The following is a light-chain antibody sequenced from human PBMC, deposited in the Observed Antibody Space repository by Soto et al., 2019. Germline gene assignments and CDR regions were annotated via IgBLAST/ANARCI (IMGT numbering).Light chain of an antibody. CDR3: QQYNNWPPGT. V-gene: IGKV3-11*01. CDR2: DAS. J-gene: IGKJ1*01. Sequence: EIVLTQSPATLSLSPWERANLSCRASQCIDSYLTWYRQIPGQAPRLLIYDASNRATGIPDRFSGGGSGTDFTRPISSLVPEDFAVYYCQQYNNWPPGTFGQGTKVDIK. CDR1: QCIDSY.